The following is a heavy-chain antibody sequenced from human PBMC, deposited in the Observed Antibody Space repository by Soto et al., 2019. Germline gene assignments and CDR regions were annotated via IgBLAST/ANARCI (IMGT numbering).Heavy chain of an antibody. CDR1: GFSFSSYG. D-gene: IGHD1-20*01. CDR3: ARDPPPYNIRWGPDY. CDR2: IWYDGTNK. V-gene: IGHV3-33*01. Sequence: QVHLVESGGGVVQPGRSLRLSCAASGFSFSSYGMDWVRQAPGKGLEWVANIWYDGTNKYYADSVKGRFTISRDNSNSTLYLQMNRLRAEDTAVYYCARDPPPYNIRWGPDYWGRGTLVTVSS. J-gene: IGHJ4*02.